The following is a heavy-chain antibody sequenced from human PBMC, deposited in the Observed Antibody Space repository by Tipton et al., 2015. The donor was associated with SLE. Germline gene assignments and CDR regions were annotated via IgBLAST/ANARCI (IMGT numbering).Heavy chain of an antibody. CDR2: IYYSGST. D-gene: IGHD3-10*01. Sequence: TLSLTCTVSGYSISSGYYWGWIRQPPGKGLEWIGYIYYSGSTNYNPSLKSRVTISVDTPKNQFSLKLSSVTAADTAGYYCARDRVGLWFRTNYYYYYGMDVWGQGTTVTVSS. CDR1: GYSISSGYY. J-gene: IGHJ6*02. V-gene: IGHV4-38-2*02. CDR3: ARDRVGLWFRTNYYYYYGMDV.